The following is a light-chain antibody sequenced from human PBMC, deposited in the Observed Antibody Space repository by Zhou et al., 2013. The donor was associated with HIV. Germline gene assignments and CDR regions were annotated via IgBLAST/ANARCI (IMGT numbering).Light chain of an antibody. CDR3: QQYNSYPIT. CDR1: QSISNW. J-gene: IGKJ5*01. Sequence: MTQSPSTLSASVGDRVTIACRATQSISNWLAWYQQRPGKAPKLLIYKASTLKDGVPLRFSGSRSGTEFTLTISSLQPDDSAIYYCQQYNSYPITFGQGTRLDI. CDR2: KAS. V-gene: IGKV1-5*03.